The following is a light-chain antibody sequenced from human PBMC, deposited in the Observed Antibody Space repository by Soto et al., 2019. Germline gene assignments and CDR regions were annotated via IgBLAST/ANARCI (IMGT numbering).Light chain of an antibody. V-gene: IGLV2-23*01. Sequence: QSALTQPASVSGSPGQSITISCTGTSSDVGSYNLVSWYQQHPGKAPKLMIYEGSKRPSGVSNRFSGSKSGNTASLTISGLQAEDEADYYCCSYAGSSTSVFGTGTTLTVL. CDR2: EGS. CDR3: CSYAGSSTSV. J-gene: IGLJ1*01. CDR1: SSDVGSYNL.